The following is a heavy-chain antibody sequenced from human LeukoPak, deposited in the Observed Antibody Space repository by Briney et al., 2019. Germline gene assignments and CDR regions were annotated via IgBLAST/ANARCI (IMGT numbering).Heavy chain of an antibody. Sequence: ASVKVSCKASGYTFTSYGISWVRQAPGQGLEWMGWISAYNGNTNYAQKLQGRVTMTTDTSTSTAYMELRSLRSDDTAVYYCARVVCSPYYDFWSGSYYFDYWGQGTLVTVSS. CDR3: ARVVCSPYYDFWSGSYYFDY. D-gene: IGHD3-3*01. V-gene: IGHV1-18*01. CDR1: GYTFTSYG. J-gene: IGHJ4*02. CDR2: ISAYNGNT.